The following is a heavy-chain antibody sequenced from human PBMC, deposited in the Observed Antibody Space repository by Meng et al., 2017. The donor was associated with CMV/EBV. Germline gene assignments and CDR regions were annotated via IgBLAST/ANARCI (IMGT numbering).Heavy chain of an antibody. CDR1: GGTFSSYA. V-gene: IGHV1-69*05. Sequence: SVKVSCKASGGTFSSYAISWVRQAPGQGLEWMGGIIPIFGTANYAQKLQGRVTMTTDTSTSTAYMELRSLRSDDTAVYYCARFWSGYYKRGMDVWGQGTTVTVSS. D-gene: IGHD3-3*01. J-gene: IGHJ6*02. CDR3: ARFWSGYYKRGMDV. CDR2: IIPIFGTA.